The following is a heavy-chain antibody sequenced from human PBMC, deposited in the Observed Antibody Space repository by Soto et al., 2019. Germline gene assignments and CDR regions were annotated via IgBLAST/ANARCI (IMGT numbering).Heavy chain of an antibody. V-gene: IGHV1-18*01. J-gene: IGHJ3*02. CDR2: ISAYNGNT. CDR1: GYTFTSYG. CDR3: ARDLEPRGVVVTAMTRGAFDI. D-gene: IGHD2-21*02. Sequence: QVQLVQSGAEVKKPGASVKVSCKASGYTFTSYGISWVRQAPGQGLEWMGWISAYNGNTNYAQKLQGRVTMTTDTSTSTAYMELRSLRSDDTAVYYCARDLEPRGVVVTAMTRGAFDIWGQGTMVTVSS.